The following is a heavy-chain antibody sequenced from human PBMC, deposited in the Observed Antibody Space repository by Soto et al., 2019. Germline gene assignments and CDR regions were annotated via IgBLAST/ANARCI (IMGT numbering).Heavy chain of an antibody. Sequence: QVQLVQSGGEVKKAGASVKVSCKASGYTFRSYDIIWVRQAPGQGLEWMGWISAYSGNAKYSQNLQCRVTLTTDTSTSTGFMELSSLRCDDTAVYYCARGQGSPWGQGTLVTVSS. CDR2: ISAYSGNA. CDR3: ARGQGSP. V-gene: IGHV1-18*04. CDR1: GYTFRSYD. J-gene: IGHJ5*02.